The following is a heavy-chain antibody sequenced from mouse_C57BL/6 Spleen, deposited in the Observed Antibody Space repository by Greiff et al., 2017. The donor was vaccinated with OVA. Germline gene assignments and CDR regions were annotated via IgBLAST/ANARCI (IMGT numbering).Heavy chain of an antibody. V-gene: IGHV5-6*02. CDR2: ISSGGSYT. CDR1: GFTFSSYG. CDR3: ARHPYSNPWYFDV. J-gene: IGHJ1*03. D-gene: IGHD2-5*01. Sequence: EVMLVESGGDLVKPGGSLKLSCAASGFTFSSYGMSWVRQTPDKRLEWVATISSGGSYTYYPDSVKGRFTISRDNAKNTLYLQMSSLKSEDTAMYYCARHPYSNPWYFDVWGTGTTVTVSS.